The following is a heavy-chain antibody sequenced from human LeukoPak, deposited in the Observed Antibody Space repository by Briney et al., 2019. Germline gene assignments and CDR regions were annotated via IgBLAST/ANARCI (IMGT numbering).Heavy chain of an antibody. D-gene: IGHD4-17*01. V-gene: IGHV1-69*13. CDR1: GGTFSSYA. CDR3: ARYGYGDYPNWFDA. Sequence: SVKVSCKASGGTFSSYAISWVRQAPGQGLEWMGGIIPIFGTANYAQKFQGRVTITADESTSTAYMELSSLRSEDTAVYYCARYGYGDYPNWFDAWGQGTLVTVSS. J-gene: IGHJ5*02. CDR2: IIPIFGTA.